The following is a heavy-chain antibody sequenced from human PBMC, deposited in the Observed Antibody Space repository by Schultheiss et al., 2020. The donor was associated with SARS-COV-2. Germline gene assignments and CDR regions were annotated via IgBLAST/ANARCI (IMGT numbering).Heavy chain of an antibody. CDR2: ISSSGSTI. J-gene: IGHJ4*02. CDR1: GFRVSDYA. Sequence: GGSLRLSCAPFGFRVSDYAMAWVRQSPGKGLEWVSYISSSGSTIYYADSVKGRFTISRDNSKNTLYLQMGSLRAEDMAVYYCARDGATGQAAHYFDYWGQGTLVTVSS. D-gene: IGHD1-26*01. CDR3: ARDGATGQAAHYFDY. V-gene: IGHV3-48*01.